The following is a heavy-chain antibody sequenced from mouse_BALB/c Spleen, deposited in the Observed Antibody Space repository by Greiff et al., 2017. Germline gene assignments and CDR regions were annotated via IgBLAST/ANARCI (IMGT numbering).Heavy chain of an antibody. J-gene: IGHJ4*01. CDR2: IWAGGST. V-gene: IGHV2-9*02. D-gene: IGHD3-3*01. CDR3: ARGGTGYAMDY. Sequence: VKLVESGPGLVAPSQSLSITCTVSGFSLTSYGVHWVRQPPGKGLEWLGVIWAGGSTNYNSALMSRLSISKDNSKSQVFLKMNSLQTDDTAMYYFARGGTGYAMDYWGQGTSVTVSS. CDR1: GFSLTSYG.